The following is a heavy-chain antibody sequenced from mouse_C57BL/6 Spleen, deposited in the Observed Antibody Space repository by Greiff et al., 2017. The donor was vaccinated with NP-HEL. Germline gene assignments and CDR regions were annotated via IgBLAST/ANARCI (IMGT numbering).Heavy chain of an antibody. CDR1: GFTFSDYG. D-gene: IGHD2-4*01. V-gene: IGHV5-17*01. Sequence: VESGGGLVKPGGSLKLSCAASGFTFSDYGMHWVRQAPEKGLEWVAYISSGSSTIYYADTVKGRFTISRDNAKNTLFLQMPSLRSEDTAMYYCARQKDYGWYFDVWGTGTTVTVSA. CDR2: ISSGSSTI. CDR3: ARQKDYGWYFDV. J-gene: IGHJ1*03.